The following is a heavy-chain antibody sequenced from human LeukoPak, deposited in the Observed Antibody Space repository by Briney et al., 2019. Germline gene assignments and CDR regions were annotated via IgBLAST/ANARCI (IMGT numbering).Heavy chain of an antibody. J-gene: IGHJ4*02. V-gene: IGHV1-8*03. D-gene: IGHD3-10*01. CDR3: ARGSAPWFGELYLLDY. CDR1: GYTFTSYD. Sequence: ASVKVSCKASGYTFTSYDINWVRQATGQGLEWMGWMNPNSGNTGYAQKFQGRVTITRNTSISTAYMELSSLRPEDTAVYYCARGSAPWFGELYLLDYWGQGTLVTVSS. CDR2: MNPNSGNT.